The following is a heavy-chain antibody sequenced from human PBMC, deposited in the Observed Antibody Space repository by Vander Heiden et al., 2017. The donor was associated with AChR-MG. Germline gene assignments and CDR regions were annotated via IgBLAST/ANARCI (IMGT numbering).Heavy chain of an antibody. V-gene: IGHV3-23*01. CDR1: GFPFSSYA. CDR2: ISGSGGST. D-gene: IGHD6-13*01. CDR3: AKDAGTGFGRGHFGMDV. J-gene: IGHJ6*02. Sequence: EVQLLESGGGLVQPGESLRLSCAASGFPFSSYALRWVRQAPGKGLEWVSAISGSGGSTYYADSVKGRFTSSRDNSKNTLYLQVNSLRAEDTAVYYCAKDAGTGFGRGHFGMDVWGQGTTVTVSS.